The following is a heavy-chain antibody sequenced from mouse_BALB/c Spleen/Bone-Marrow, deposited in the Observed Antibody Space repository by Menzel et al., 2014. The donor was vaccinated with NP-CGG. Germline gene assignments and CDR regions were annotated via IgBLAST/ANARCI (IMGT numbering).Heavy chain of an antibody. Sequence: VKLMESGAELARPGASVKMSCKASGYTFTSYTMHWVKQRPGQGLEWIGYITPNSDHTNYNQKFKDRATLTADKSSSTAYMQLSSLTSEDSAIYYCSRSTFAHVMDSWGQGTSVTVSS. J-gene: IGHJ4*01. CDR1: GYTFTSYT. CDR2: ITPNSDHT. V-gene: IGHV1-4*01. D-gene: IGHD4-1*02. CDR3: SRSTFAHVMDS.